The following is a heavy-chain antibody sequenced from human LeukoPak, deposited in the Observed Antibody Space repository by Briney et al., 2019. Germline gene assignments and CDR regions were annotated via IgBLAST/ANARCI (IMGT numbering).Heavy chain of an antibody. V-gene: IGHV4-59*01. D-gene: IGHD3-10*01. Sequence: SETLSLTCTVSGGSISSYYWSWIRQPPGKGLEWVGYIYYSGSTNYNPSLKSRVTISLDTSKNQFSLKLSSVTAADTAVYYCGTYGSGIHGGHWGQGTLVTVSS. J-gene: IGHJ4*02. CDR2: IYYSGST. CDR1: GGSISSYY. CDR3: GTYGSGIHGGH.